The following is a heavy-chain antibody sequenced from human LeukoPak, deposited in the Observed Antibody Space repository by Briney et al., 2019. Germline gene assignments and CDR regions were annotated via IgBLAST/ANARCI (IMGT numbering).Heavy chain of an antibody. V-gene: IGHV3-66*01. J-gene: IGHJ4*02. D-gene: IGHD1-20*01. CDR3: ARRYITGRYFDY. CDR1: GFTVSSNY. CDR2: IYSGSST. Sequence: GGSLRLSCAASGFTVSSNYMSWVRQAPGKGLEWVSVIYSGSSTYYADSVKGRFTISRDNSENTFYLQMNSLRAEDTAVYYCARRYITGRYFDYWGQGTLVTV.